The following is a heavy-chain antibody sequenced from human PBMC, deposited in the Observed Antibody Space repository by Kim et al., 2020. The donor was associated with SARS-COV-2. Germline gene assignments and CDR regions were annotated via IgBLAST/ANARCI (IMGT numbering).Heavy chain of an antibody. CDR1: GFTFSSHS. CDR3: ARTHADMGIFDY. J-gene: IGHJ4*02. Sequence: GGSLRLSCAVSGFTFSSHSMNWVRQAPGKGLEWVSSISSSSTYTYYADSVKGRFTISRDNAKNSLYLQMNSLKAEDTAVYYCARTHADMGIFDYWGPGTL. CDR2: ISSSSTYT. V-gene: IGHV3-21*01. D-gene: IGHD5-18*01.